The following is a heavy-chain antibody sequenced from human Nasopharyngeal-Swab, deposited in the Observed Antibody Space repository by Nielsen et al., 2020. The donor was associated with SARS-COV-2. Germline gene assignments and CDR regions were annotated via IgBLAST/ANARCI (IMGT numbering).Heavy chain of an antibody. V-gene: IGHV1-8*01. Sequence: ASVKVSCKSSGYTFSRNDINWVLQTTGQGLQWMGWMNPKSGDVGYAQKFQGRVTMTRNTSTTTAYMELSSLRHADTAVYYCARGAFGLGHSWFDPWGQGTLVTVSS. CDR1: GYTFSRND. CDR3: ARGAFGLGHSWFDP. J-gene: IGHJ5*02. CDR2: MNPKSGDV. D-gene: IGHD3/OR15-3a*01.